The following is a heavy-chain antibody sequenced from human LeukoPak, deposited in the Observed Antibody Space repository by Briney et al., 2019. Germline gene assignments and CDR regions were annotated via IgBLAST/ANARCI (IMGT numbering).Heavy chain of an antibody. Sequence: GSLRLSCAASGFTVSSNYMSWVRQAPGKGLEWVSVIYSGGSTYYADSVKGRFTISRDNSKNTLYLQMNSLRAEDTAVYYCASGDYAYYYYGMDVWGQGTTVTVSS. D-gene: IGHD4-17*01. CDR2: IYSGGST. CDR3: ASGDYAYYYYGMDV. CDR1: GFTVSSNY. J-gene: IGHJ6*02. V-gene: IGHV3-66*01.